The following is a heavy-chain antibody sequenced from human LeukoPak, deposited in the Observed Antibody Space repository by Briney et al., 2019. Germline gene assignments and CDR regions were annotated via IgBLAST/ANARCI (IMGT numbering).Heavy chain of an antibody. CDR1: GGSISSYY. D-gene: IGHD6-19*01. V-gene: IGHV4-59*01. CDR3: ARDLRSTAGYFDY. Sequence: SETLSLTCTVSGGSISSYYCSWIRQPPGKGLEWIGYIYYSGSTNYNPSLKSRVTISVDTSQNQFSLMLSSVTAADTAVYYCARDLRSTAGYFDYWGQGTLVTVSS. J-gene: IGHJ4*02. CDR2: IYYSGST.